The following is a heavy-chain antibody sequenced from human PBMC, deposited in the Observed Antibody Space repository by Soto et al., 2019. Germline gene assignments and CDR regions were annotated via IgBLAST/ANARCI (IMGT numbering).Heavy chain of an antibody. CDR1: GFTFGDYW. J-gene: IGHJ6*02. D-gene: IGHD1-1*01. CDR3: ASQRVSYAMDV. CDR2: MNQDGSEK. Sequence: EVQLVESGGGLVQPGGSLRLSCTVSGFTFGDYWMTWVRQAPGEGLEWVANMNQDGSEKYYVDSVQGRFAISRDNAKNSLYLQMHSLSAEDTAVYYCASQRVSYAMDVWGQGTTVTVSS. V-gene: IGHV3-7*05.